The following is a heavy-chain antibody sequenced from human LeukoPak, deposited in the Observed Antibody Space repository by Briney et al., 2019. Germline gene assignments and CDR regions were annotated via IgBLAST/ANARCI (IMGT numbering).Heavy chain of an antibody. D-gene: IGHD2-8*02. CDR2: INPSGGRT. CDR3: ARAGGLSNFDY. J-gene: IGHJ4*02. V-gene: IGHV1-46*01. Sequence: ASVKVSCKASGYTFTNYYMLWVRLSSGQGLHWKALINPSGGRTTYAQQFQGRLTVTRDTSTSTLYMELSSLRSDDTAVYYCARAGGLSNFDYWGQGTLVAVSS. CDR1: GYTFTNYY.